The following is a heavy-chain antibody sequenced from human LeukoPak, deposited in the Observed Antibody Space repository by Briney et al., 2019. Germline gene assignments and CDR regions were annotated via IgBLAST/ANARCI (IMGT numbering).Heavy chain of an antibody. CDR3: TRLSHVAGAPKVSWFDP. V-gene: IGHV4-38-2*02. J-gene: IGHJ5*02. D-gene: IGHD1-26*01. CDR2: IYHSGTT. CDR1: AYSISNGFV. Sequence: ASETLSLTCTVSAYSISNGFVWGWVRQPPGKGLEWIASIYHSGTTYYNPSLKSRVTMSVDTSKNQFSLRLSSVTGADTAVYYCTRLSHVAGAPKVSWFDPWGKGTLVTVSS.